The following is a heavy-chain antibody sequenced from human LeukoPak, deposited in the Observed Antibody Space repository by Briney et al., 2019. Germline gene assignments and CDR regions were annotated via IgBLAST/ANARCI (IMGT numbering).Heavy chain of an antibody. J-gene: IGHJ4*02. V-gene: IGHV4-59*08. CDR2: IYYSGST. CDR1: GGSISSYY. Sequence: PSETLSLTRTVSGGSISSYYWSWIRQPPGKGLEWIGYIYYSGSTNYNPSLKSRVTISVDTSKNQFSLKLSSVTAADTAVYYCARTGYSSSWYVDYWGQGTLVTVSS. CDR3: ARTGYSSSWYVDY. D-gene: IGHD6-13*01.